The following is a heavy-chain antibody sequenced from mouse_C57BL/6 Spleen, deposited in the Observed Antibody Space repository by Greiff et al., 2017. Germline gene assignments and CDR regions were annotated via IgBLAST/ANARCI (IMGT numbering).Heavy chain of an antibody. CDR1: GYAFSSYW. V-gene: IGHV1-80*01. CDR3: AREALYYGSSYHFDY. CDR2: IYPGDGDT. J-gene: IGHJ2*01. D-gene: IGHD1-1*01. Sequence: VQGVESGAELVKPGASVKISCKASGYAFSSYWMNWVKQRPGKGLEWIGQIYPGDGDTNSNGKFKGKATLTADKSSSTAYMQLSSLTSEDSAVXFCAREALYYGSSYHFDYWGQGTTLTVSS.